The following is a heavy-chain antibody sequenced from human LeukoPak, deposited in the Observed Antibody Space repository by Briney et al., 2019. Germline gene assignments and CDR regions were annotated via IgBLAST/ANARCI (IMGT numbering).Heavy chain of an antibody. CDR2: IWYDGSNK. Sequence: GGSLRLSCAASGFTFSSYGMHWVRQAPGKGLEWVAVIWYDGSNKYYADSVKGRFTISRDNSKNTLYLQMNSLRAEDTAVYYCAREIIVGATSNYFDYWGQGTLVTASS. CDR3: AREIIVGATSNYFDY. CDR1: GFTFSSYG. J-gene: IGHJ4*02. V-gene: IGHV3-33*01. D-gene: IGHD1-26*01.